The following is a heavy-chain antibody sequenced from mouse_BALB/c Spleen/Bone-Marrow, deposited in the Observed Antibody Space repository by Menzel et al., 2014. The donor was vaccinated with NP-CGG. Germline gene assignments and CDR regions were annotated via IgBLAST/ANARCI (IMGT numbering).Heavy chain of an antibody. Sequence: VQGVESGAELVRPGSSVKISCKASGYAFSSYWMNWVKQRPGQGLEWIGQIHPGEGDTNYNGKFKVKATLTADKSSSTANMQLSSLTSEDSAVYFCARGGIYYGNSQFVYWGRGTLVTVSA. J-gene: IGHJ3*01. CDR3: ARGGIYYGNSQFVY. V-gene: IGHV1-80*01. CDR1: GYAFSSYW. D-gene: IGHD2-1*01. CDR2: IHPGEGDT.